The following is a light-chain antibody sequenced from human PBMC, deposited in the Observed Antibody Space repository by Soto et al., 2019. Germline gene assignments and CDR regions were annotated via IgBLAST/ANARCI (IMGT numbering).Light chain of an antibody. CDR2: DVS. V-gene: IGLV2-14*03. Sequence: QSALTQPASVSGSPGQSITISCTGTSSDVGGYNYVSWYQHHPGKAPRLMIYDVSNRPSGVSNRFSGSKSGNTASLTISGLQAEDEADYYGSSYTSSSTVVFGGGTKVTVL. CDR3: SSYTSSSTVV. J-gene: IGLJ2*01. CDR1: SSDVGGYNY.